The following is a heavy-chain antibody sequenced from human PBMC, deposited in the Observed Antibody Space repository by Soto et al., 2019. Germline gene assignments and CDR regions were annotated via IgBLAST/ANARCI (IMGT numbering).Heavy chain of an antibody. CDR2: ISAYNGNT. CDR1: GYTFTSYG. V-gene: IGHV1-18*01. J-gene: IGHJ4*02. Sequence: GASVKVSCKASGYTFTSYGISWVRQAPGQGLEWMGWISAYNGNTNYAQKLQGRVTMTTDTSTSTAYMELRSLRSDDTAVYYCARDPVWAYYGSGSYYFDYWGQGTLVTVSS. D-gene: IGHD3-10*01. CDR3: ARDPVWAYYGSGSYYFDY.